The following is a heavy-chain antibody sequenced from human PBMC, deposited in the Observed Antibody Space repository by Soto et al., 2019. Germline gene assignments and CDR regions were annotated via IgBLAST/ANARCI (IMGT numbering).Heavy chain of an antibody. CDR3: ARHDHSSSRPYYYYGMDV. V-gene: IGHV5-10-1*01. CDR2: IDPSDSYT. Sequence: GESLKSSCKGSGYSFTSYWISWVRQMPGKGLEWMGRIDPSDSYTNYSPSFQGHVTISADESISTAYLQWSSLKASDTAMYYCARHDHSSSRPYYYYGMDVWGQGTTVTVSS. CDR1: GYSFTSYW. J-gene: IGHJ6*02. D-gene: IGHD6-6*01.